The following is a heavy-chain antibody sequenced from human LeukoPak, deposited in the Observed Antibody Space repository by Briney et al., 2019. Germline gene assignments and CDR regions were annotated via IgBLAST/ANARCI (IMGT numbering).Heavy chain of an antibody. J-gene: IGHJ3*02. Sequence: GASVKVSCKASGYTFTGYYMHWVRQAPGQGLEWMGWINPNSGGTNYAQKFQGRVTMTRDTSISTAYMELSRLRSDDTAVYYCARDKKMATIWMVGAFDIWGQGTMVTVSS. CDR3: ARDKKMATIWMVGAFDI. D-gene: IGHD5-24*01. CDR2: INPNSGGT. CDR1: GYTFTGYY. V-gene: IGHV1-2*02.